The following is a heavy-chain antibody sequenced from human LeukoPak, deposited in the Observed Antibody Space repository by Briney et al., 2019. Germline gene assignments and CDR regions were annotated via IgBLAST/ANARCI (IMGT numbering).Heavy chain of an antibody. D-gene: IGHD3-3*01. CDR2: IIPIFGTA. CDR1: GGTFSSYA. J-gene: IGHJ6*03. V-gene: IGHV1-69*13. Sequence: SVKVSCKASGGTFSSYAISWVRQAPGQGLEWMGGIIPIFGTANYAQKFQGRVTITADESTSTAYMELSSLRSDDTTVYYCARGALLEWLLSTFDSDYYYYMDVWGKGTTVTVSS. CDR3: ARGALLEWLLSTFDSDYYYYMDV.